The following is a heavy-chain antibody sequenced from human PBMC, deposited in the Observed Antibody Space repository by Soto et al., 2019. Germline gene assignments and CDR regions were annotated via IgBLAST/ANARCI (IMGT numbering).Heavy chain of an antibody. CDR2: ISAYNGNT. J-gene: IGHJ4*02. Sequence: GASVKVSCKASGYTFTSYGISWVRQAPGQGLEWMGWISAYNGNTNYAQKLQGRVTMTTDTSTSTAYMELRSLRSDDTAVYYCARGDITMVRGVILDFDYWGQGTLVTVSS. CDR3: ARGDITMVRGVILDFDY. D-gene: IGHD3-10*01. CDR1: GYTFTSYG. V-gene: IGHV1-18*01.